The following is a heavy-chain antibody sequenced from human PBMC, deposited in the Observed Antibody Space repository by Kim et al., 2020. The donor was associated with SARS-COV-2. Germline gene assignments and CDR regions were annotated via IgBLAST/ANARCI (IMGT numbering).Heavy chain of an antibody. Sequence: SETLSLTCTVSGGSISSSSYYWGWIRQPPGKGLEWIGSIYYSGSTYYNPSLKSRVTISVDTSKNQFSLKLSSVTAADTAVYYCARDPDKRYYYDSSGYYTDYYYGMDVWGQGTTVTVSS. CDR3: ARDPDKRYYYDSSGYYTDYYYGMDV. V-gene: IGHV4-39*07. D-gene: IGHD3-22*01. CDR1: GGSISSSSYY. CDR2: IYYSGST. J-gene: IGHJ6*02.